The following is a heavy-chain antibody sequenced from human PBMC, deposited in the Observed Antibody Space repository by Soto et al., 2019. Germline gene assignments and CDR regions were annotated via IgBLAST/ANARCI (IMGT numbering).Heavy chain of an antibody. CDR2: ISAYNGNT. CDR1: GYTFTSYG. V-gene: IGHV1-18*01. Sequence: ASVKVSCKASGYTFTSYGISWVRQAPGQGLEWMGWISAYNGNTNYAQKFQGRVTMTTDTSTSTAYMELRSLRSDDTAVYYCARDRTYYYDSSGSLAYYYYGMDVWGQGTTVTVS. CDR3: ARDRTYYYDSSGSLAYYYYGMDV. J-gene: IGHJ6*02. D-gene: IGHD3-22*01.